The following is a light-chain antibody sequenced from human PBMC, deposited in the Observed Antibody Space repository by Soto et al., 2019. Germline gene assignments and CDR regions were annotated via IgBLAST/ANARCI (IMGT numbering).Light chain of an antibody. V-gene: IGLV1-44*01. Sequence: QPVLTQPPSASGTPGQRVTISCSGTSSNIGSNTVNWYQQLPGTAPRLLIYNVFQRPSGVPDRFSGSKSGTSASLAISGLQSEDEADYYCAAWDDSLNVVVFAGGTKLTVL. CDR3: AAWDDSLNVVV. CDR1: SSNIGSNT. J-gene: IGLJ2*01. CDR2: NVF.